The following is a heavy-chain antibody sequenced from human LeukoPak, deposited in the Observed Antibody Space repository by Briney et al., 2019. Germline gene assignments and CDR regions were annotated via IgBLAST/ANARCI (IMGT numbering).Heavy chain of an antibody. J-gene: IGHJ4*02. V-gene: IGHV4-34*01. D-gene: IGHD2-21*02. CDR2: INHSGST. CDR1: GGSFSGYY. CDR3: ARGEAVVTFDY. Sequence: PSETLSLTCAVYGGSFSGYYWSWIRQPPGKGLEWIGEINHSGSTNYNPSLKSRVTISVGTSKNQFSLKLSSVTAADTAVYYCARGEAVVTFDYWGQGTLVTVSS.